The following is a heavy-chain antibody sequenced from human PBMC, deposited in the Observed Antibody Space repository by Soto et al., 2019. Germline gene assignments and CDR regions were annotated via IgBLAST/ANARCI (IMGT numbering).Heavy chain of an antibody. CDR1: GGTFSSYA. J-gene: IGHJ6*02. V-gene: IGHV1-69*01. D-gene: IGHD1-26*01. CDR2: IIPIFGTA. Sequence: QVQLVQSGAEVKKPGSSVKVSCKASGGTFSSYAISWVRQAPGQGLEWMGGIIPIFGTANYAQKFQGRVTITADESTSTAYMELSSLRSEATAVYYGARGRQWELLTAPYYYYGMDVWGQGTTVTVSS. CDR3: ARGRQWELLTAPYYYYGMDV.